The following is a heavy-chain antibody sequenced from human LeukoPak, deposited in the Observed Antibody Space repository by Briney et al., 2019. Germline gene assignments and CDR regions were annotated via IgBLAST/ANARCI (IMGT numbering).Heavy chain of an antibody. CDR3: ARTGGSDYYYAMDV. V-gene: IGHV3-66*01. Sequence: GGSLRLSCADSGFTVSNNHMSWVRQASGRGLEWVSVIYSGGSTYYADSVKGRFTISRDSSKNTLYLQMNSLRAEDTAVYYCARTGGSDYYYAMDVWGQGTTATVSS. J-gene: IGHJ6*02. D-gene: IGHD6-19*01. CDR1: GFTVSNNH. CDR2: IYSGGST.